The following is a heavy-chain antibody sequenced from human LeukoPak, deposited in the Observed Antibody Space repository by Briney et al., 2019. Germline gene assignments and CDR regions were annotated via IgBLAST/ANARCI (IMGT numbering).Heavy chain of an antibody. J-gene: IGHJ4*02. V-gene: IGHV3-7*01. Sequence: GGSLRLSCAASGFTFSSYWMTWVRQAPGKGLEWVANIKQDGSDKYYVDSVKGRFIISRDNTKNSLFLQMNSLRVGDTAVYYCARGAYNWNYRDWGQGTLVTVSS. D-gene: IGHD1-7*01. CDR3: ARGAYNWNYRD. CDR2: IKQDGSDK. CDR1: GFTFSSYW.